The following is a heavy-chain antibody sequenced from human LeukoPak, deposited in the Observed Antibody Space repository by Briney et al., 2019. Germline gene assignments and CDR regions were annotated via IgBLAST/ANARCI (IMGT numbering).Heavy chain of an antibody. Sequence: GGSLRLSCAASGFTFSDYYMNWIRQAPGKGLEWVSYMSNSGGTIYYTDSVEGRFVMSRDNAKNSLYLQMNSLKTEDTAVYYCTSLGYSSGWPQKGRQGYWGQGTLVTVSS. J-gene: IGHJ4*02. CDR2: MSNSGGTI. V-gene: IGHV3-11*01. CDR1: GFTFSDYY. D-gene: IGHD6-19*01. CDR3: TSLGYSSGWPQKGRQGY.